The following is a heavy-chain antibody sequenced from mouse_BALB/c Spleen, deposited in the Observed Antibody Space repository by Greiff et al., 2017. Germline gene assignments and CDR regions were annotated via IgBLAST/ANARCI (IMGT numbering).Heavy chain of an antibody. Sequence: QVHVKQSGAELVKPGASVKLSCKASGYTFTSYYMYWVKQRPGQGLEWIGEINPSNGGTNFNEKFKSKATLTVDKSSSTAYMQLSSLTSEDSAVYYCTRSGYRGYYYDSSYAMDYWGQGTSVTVSS. CDR3: TRSGYRGYYYDSSYAMDY. CDR1: GYTFTSYY. CDR2: INPSNGGT. V-gene: IGHV1S81*02. D-gene: IGHD1-1*01. J-gene: IGHJ4*01.